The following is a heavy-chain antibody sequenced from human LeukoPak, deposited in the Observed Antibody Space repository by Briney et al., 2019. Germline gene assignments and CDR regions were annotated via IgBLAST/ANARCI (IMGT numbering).Heavy chain of an antibody. Sequence: SETLSLTCTVSGGSIGSGGYYWSWIRQHPGKGLEWIGYIYYSGSTYYNPSLKSRVTISVDTSKNQFSLKLSSVTAADTAVYYCARQIRRAFDYWGQGTLVTVSS. CDR1: GGSIGSGGYY. V-gene: IGHV4-31*03. CDR3: ARQIRRAFDY. D-gene: IGHD3-10*01. CDR2: IYYSGST. J-gene: IGHJ4*02.